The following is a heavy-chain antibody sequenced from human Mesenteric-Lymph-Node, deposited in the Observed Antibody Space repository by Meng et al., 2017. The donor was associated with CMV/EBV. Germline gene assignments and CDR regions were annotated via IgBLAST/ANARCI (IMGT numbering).Heavy chain of an antibody. CDR3: AKVDSGSWYRGFFDY. V-gene: IGHV3-30*04. CDR2: ISYDGSNK. CDR1: GFTFSSYA. J-gene: IGHJ4*02. D-gene: IGHD6-13*01. Sequence: GGSLRLSCAASGFTFSSYAMHWVRQAPGKGLEWVAVISYDGSNKYYADSVKGRFTISRDNSKNTLYLQMNRLRAEDTAVYYCAKVDSGSWYRGFFDYWGQGTLVTVSS.